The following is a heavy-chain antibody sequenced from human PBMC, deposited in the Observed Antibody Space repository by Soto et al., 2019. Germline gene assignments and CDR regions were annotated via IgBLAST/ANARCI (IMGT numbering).Heavy chain of an antibody. V-gene: IGHV3-23*01. CDR2: ISGSGGST. J-gene: IGHJ5*02. Sequence: GGFLRLSCAASGFTFSSYGRSWVRQAPGKGLEWVSAISGSGGSTYYADSVKGRFTISRDNSKNTLYLQMNSLRAEDTAVYYCAKDLLSPNNWFDPWGQGTLVTVSS. CDR3: AKDLLSPNNWFDP. CDR1: GFTFSSYG.